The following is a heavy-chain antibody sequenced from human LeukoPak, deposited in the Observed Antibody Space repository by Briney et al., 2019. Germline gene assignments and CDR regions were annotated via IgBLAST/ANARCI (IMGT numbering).Heavy chain of an antibody. CDR3: ARTPAPGYYYYGMDV. CDR2: INSDGSST. V-gene: IGHV3-74*01. D-gene: IGHD6-13*01. J-gene: IGHJ6*02. CDR1: GFTFSSYW. Sequence: PGGSLRLSCAASGFTFSSYWMHWVRQAPGKGLVWVSRINSDGSSTSYADSVKGRFTISRDNAKNTLYLQMNSLRAEDTAVYYCARTPAPGYYYYGMDVWGQGTTVTVSS.